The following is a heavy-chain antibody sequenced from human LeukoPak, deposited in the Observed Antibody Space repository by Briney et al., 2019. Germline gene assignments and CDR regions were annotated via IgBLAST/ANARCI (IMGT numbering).Heavy chain of an antibody. Sequence: GGSLRLSCAASGFTVSSNYMSWVRQAPGKGLEWVSVIYSGGSTYYADSVKGRFTISRDNSKNTLYLQMNSLRAEDTAVYYCARDRRTTVTNYGMDVWGQGTTVTVPS. D-gene: IGHD4-17*01. CDR1: GFTVSSNY. V-gene: IGHV3-53*01. CDR3: ARDRRTTVTNYGMDV. J-gene: IGHJ6*02. CDR2: IYSGGST.